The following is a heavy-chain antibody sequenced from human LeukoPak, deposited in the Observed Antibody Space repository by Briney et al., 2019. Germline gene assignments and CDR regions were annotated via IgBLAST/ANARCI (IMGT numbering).Heavy chain of an antibody. CDR3: ARARYYYDSSGYTLDY. J-gene: IGHJ4*02. CDR1: GGSFSGYY. D-gene: IGHD3-22*01. Sequence: SETLSLTCAVYGGSFSGYYWSWIRQPPGKGLEWIGGINHSGSTNYNPSLKSRVTISVDTSKNQFSLKLSPVTAADTAVYYCARARYYYDSSGYTLDYWGQGTLVTVSS. CDR2: INHSGST. V-gene: IGHV4-34*01.